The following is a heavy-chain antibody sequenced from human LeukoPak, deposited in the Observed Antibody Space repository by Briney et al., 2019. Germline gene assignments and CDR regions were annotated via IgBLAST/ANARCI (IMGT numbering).Heavy chain of an antibody. Sequence: PGRSLRLSCAASGFTFEDYGMHWVRQVAGKGLEWVSGINWNGGSTGYADSVKGRFTISRDNAKKSLYLQMNSPRVEDTAWYYCAKAPASYYGSGSYSYYDSWGQGTLVTV. CDR3: AKAPASYYGSGSYSYYDS. D-gene: IGHD3-10*01. CDR1: GFTFEDYG. V-gene: IGHV3-9*01. CDR2: INWNGGST. J-gene: IGHJ4*02.